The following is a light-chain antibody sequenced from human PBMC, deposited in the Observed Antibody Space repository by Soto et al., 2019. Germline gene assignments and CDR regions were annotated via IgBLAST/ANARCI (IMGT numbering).Light chain of an antibody. Sequence: EIVLTQSPGTLSLSPGERATLFCRASQSGSSSYLAWYQQKPGQAPRLLIYGASSRATGIPDRFSGSGSGTDFTLTISRLEPEDFAVYFCQQYGSSPFTFGQGTKVXIK. CDR2: GAS. CDR3: QQYGSSPFT. CDR1: QSGSSSY. V-gene: IGKV3-20*01. J-gene: IGKJ2*01.